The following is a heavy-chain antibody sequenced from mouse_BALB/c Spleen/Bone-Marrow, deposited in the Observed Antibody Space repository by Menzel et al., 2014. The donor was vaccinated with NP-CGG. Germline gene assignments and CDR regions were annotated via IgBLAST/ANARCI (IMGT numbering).Heavy chain of an antibody. CDR2: ISSGGSYT. CDR3: AREGLRRRGAMDY. J-gene: IGHJ4*01. CDR1: GFTFISYA. V-gene: IGHV5-9-4*01. D-gene: IGHD2-4*01. Sequence: EVKLMESGGGLVKPGGSLKLSCAASGFTFISYAMSWVRQSPEKRLAWVAEISSGGSYTYYPDTVTGRFTISRDNAKNTLYLEMSSLRSEDAGMYYCAREGLRRRGAMDYWGQGTSV.